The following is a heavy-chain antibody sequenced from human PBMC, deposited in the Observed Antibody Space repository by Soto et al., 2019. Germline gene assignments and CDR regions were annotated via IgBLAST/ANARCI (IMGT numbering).Heavy chain of an antibody. J-gene: IGHJ6*02. CDR3: ARHSRTHYYYYGMDV. CDR2: INHSGST. CDR1: GGSFSGYY. V-gene: IGHV4-34*01. Sequence: PSETLSLTCAVYGGSFSGYYWSWIRQPPGKGLEWIGEINHSGSTNYNPSLKSRVTISVDTSKNQFSLKLSSVTAADTAVYYCARHSRTHYYYYGMDVWGQGTTVTVSS.